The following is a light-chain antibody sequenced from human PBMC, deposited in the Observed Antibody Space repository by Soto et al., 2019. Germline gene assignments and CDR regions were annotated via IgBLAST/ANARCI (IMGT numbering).Light chain of an antibody. CDR2: SNN. V-gene: IGLV1-44*01. CDR1: SSNIGSNT. CDR3: SSYATTSAVV. J-gene: IGLJ2*01. Sequence: QSVLTQPPSASGTPGQRVTISCSGSSSNIGSNTVNWYQQLPGTAPKLLIYSNNQRPSGVPDRFSGYKSGTSASLAISGLQSEDEADYYCSSYATTSAVVFGGGTQLTVL.